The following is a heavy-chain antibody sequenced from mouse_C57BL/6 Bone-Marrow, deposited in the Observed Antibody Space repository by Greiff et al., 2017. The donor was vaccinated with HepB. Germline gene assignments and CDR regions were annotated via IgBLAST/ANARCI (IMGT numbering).Heavy chain of an antibody. D-gene: IGHD2-1*01. CDR2: IDPSDSET. CDR3: ARRVEDYYGNYGFAY. V-gene: IGHV1-52*01. Sequence: QVQLQQPGAELVRPGSSVKLSCKASGYTFTSSWMPWVKQRPIQGLEWIGNIDPSDSETHYNQKFKDKATLTVDKYTSTAYMQLSSLTSEDSAVYYCARRVEDYYGNYGFAYWGQGTLVTVSA. J-gene: IGHJ3*01. CDR1: GYTFTSSW.